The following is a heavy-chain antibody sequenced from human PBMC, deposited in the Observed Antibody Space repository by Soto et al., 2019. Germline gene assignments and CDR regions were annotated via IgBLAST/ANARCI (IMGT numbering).Heavy chain of an antibody. CDR3: AKDGYCSGGSCPPEGY. Sequence: EVQLLESGGGLVQPGGSLRLSCAASGFTFSSYAMSWVRQAPGKGLEWVSAISGSGGSTYYAESVKGRFTISKDNSKHSLYLQMNSLRAEDTAVYYCAKDGYCSGGSCPPEGYWGQGTLVTVSS. CDR2: ISGSGGST. V-gene: IGHV3-23*01. CDR1: GFTFSSYA. J-gene: IGHJ4*02. D-gene: IGHD2-15*01.